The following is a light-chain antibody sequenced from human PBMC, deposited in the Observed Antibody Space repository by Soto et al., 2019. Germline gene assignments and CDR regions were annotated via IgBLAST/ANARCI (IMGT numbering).Light chain of an antibody. CDR3: HQYDYWPFT. Sequence: IALTQSPGTLSLSPGESATLLCRASQFVSSRYLAWYQQKPGQAPSLLIYATSTRATGIPARFSGSGSGTEFTLTVSSLQSEDFALYFCHQYDYWPFTFGGGTKVDIK. V-gene: IGKV3D-15*01. J-gene: IGKJ4*01. CDR2: ATS. CDR1: QFVSSRY.